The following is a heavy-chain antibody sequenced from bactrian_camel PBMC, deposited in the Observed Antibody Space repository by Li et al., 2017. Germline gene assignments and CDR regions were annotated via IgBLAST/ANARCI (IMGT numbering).Heavy chain of an antibody. CDR1: GLTISRYC. Sequence: HVQLVESGGGSVQAGGSLRLSCAASGLTISRYCMGWFRQAPGKEREEVAAIGSDGSNSYADSVKGRFTISKEGAHTLSLQMNNLKPEDTAIYYCAAKGVLTPSLAPDTYNDWGQGTQVTVS. CDR2: IGSDGSN. CDR3: AAKGVLTPSLAPDTYND. D-gene: IGHD2*01. J-gene: IGHJ4*01. V-gene: IGHV3S55*01.